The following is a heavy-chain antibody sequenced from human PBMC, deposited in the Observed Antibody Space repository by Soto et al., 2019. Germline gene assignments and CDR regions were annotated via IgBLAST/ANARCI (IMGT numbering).Heavy chain of an antibody. Sequence: QVRLVESGGGVVQPWRSLRLSCVASGFSFSSYGMHWVRQAPGKGLEWVAVISYDGTKKYYSDPVKGRFTISRDDSRNSLYLQMTSLTAEDTAVYYCAKDLYRRSWYPPHPEYWGQGTQVTVS. CDR3: AKDLYRRSWYPPHPEY. J-gene: IGHJ4*02. D-gene: IGHD6-13*01. V-gene: IGHV3-30*18. CDR2: ISYDGTKK. CDR1: GFSFSSYG.